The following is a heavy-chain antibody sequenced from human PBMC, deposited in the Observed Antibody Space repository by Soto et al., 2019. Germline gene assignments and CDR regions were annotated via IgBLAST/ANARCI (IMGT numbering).Heavy chain of an antibody. J-gene: IGHJ4*02. V-gene: IGHV3-30*18. CDR2: ISYDGSNK. D-gene: IGHD3-22*01. Sequence: PGGSLRLSCAASGFTFSSYGMHWVRQAPGKGLEWVAVISYDGSNKYYADSVKGRFTISRDNSKNTLYLQMNSLRAEDTAVYYCAKNGNYYDSSSYALNYWGQGTLVTVAS. CDR3: AKNGNYYDSSSYALNY. CDR1: GFTFSSYG.